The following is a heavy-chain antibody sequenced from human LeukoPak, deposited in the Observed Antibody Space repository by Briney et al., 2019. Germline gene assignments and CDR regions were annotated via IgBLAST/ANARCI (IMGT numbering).Heavy chain of an antibody. CDR2: VNRDGSET. J-gene: IGHJ6*02. CDR3: ARNNGMDV. Sequence: GGSLRLSCAASAFTFSTYWMSWVRQVPGGGPEWVANVNRDGSETYYLDSVKGRFTISKDNAKNSLYLQMNSLRAEDTALYHCARNNGMDVWGQGTTVIVSS. V-gene: IGHV3-7*03. CDR1: AFTFSTYW.